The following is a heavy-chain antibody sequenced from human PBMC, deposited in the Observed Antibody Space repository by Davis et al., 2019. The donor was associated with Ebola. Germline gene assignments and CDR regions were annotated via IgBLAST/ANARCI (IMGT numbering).Heavy chain of an antibody. CDR2: IYYSGSI. D-gene: IGHD1-7*01. J-gene: IGHJ4*02. V-gene: IGHV4-31*03. CDR1: GASVTSGGYY. Sequence: PSETLSLTCTVSGASVTSGGYYWNWIRQHPGKGLEWIGYIYYSGSIDYNPSLKSRVFISIDTSKNQFSLNLSSVTAADTAVYYCARGGALDISWKYDFDYWGQGTLVTVSS. CDR3: ARGGALDISWKYDFDY.